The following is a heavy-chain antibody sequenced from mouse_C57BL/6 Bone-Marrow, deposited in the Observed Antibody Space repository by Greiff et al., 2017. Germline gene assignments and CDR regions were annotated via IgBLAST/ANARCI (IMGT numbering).Heavy chain of an antibody. CDR1: GYAFSSYW. CDR2: IYPGDGDT. Sequence: VQLQESGAELVKPGASVKISCKASGYAFSSYWMNWVKQRPGKGLEWIGQIYPGDGDTNYNGKFKGKATLTADKSSSTAYMQLSSLTSEDSAVYFCARRVLPWYFDVWGTGTTVTVSS. D-gene: IGHD1-1*01. CDR3: ARRVLPWYFDV. V-gene: IGHV1-80*01. J-gene: IGHJ1*03.